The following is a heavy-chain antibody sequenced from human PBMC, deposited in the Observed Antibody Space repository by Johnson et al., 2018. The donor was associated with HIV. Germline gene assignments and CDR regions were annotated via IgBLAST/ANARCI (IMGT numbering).Heavy chain of an antibody. Sequence: QVKLVESGGGVVQPGRSLRLSCAASGFTFSSYGMHWVRQAPGKGLEWVAVISYDGSNKYYADSVKGRFTISRDNSKNTLYVQMNSLRAEDTAVYYCAKWGWEATVTNDAFDIWGQGTMVTVSS. D-gene: IGHD4-17*01. CDR3: AKWGWEATVTNDAFDI. CDR2: ISYDGSNK. CDR1: GFTFSSYG. J-gene: IGHJ3*02. V-gene: IGHV3-30*18.